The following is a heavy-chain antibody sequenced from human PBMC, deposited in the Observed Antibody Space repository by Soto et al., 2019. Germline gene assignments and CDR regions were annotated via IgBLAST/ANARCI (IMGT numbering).Heavy chain of an antibody. CDR2: ISYSGST. Sequence: SETLSLTCTVSGGSISSSSYYWGWIRQPPGKGLEWIGSISYSGSTYYNPPLKSRVTISVDTPKNQFSLKLISVTAADTAVYYCARQGGFSDKWFDPWGQGTLVTVSS. J-gene: IGHJ5*02. D-gene: IGHD3-16*01. CDR3: ARQGGFSDKWFDP. CDR1: GGSISSSSYY. V-gene: IGHV4-39*01.